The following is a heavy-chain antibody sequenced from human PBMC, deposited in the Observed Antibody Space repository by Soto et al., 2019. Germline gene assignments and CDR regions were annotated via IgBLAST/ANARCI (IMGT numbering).Heavy chain of an antibody. J-gene: IGHJ6*02. Sequence: PGGSLRLSCAASGFTFSSYAMSWVRQAPWKGLEWVSAISGSGGTTYYADSVKGRFTFSRDNSKNTLYLQMNSLRAEDTAVYYCAKDHDHLRFLEWLLGYGMDVWGQGTTVTVSS. CDR3: AKDHDHLRFLEWLLGYGMDV. CDR1: GFTFSSYA. CDR2: ISGSGGTT. D-gene: IGHD3-3*01. V-gene: IGHV3-23*01.